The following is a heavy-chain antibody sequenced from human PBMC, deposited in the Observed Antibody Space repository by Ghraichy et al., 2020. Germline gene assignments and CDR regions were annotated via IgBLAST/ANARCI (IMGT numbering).Heavy chain of an antibody. CDR2: ISYDGSKQ. CDR1: GFTFSSNG. V-gene: IGHV3-30*03. CDR3: VRIYALRQDFDHVWGGLSDAVDV. D-gene: IGHD3-16*01. J-gene: IGHJ3*01. Sequence: GGSLRLSCAASGFTFSSNGMHWVRQPPGKGLEWVAVISYDGSKQYYAGSVKGRFTISRDNSMNTLYLQMNSLKPEDTALYYCVRIYALRQDFDHVWGGLSDAVDVWGQGTLVTVSS.